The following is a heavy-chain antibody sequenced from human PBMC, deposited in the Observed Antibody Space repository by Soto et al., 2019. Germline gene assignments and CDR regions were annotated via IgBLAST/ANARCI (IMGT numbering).Heavy chain of an antibody. CDR1: GGSISSSSYY. CDR3: ARGRLVTAHYMDV. D-gene: IGHD1-20*01. CDR2: IYYSGST. Sequence: PSETLSLTCPVSGGSISSSSYYWGWIRQPPGKGLEWIGSIYYSGSTYYNPSLKSRVTISVDTSKNQFSLKLSSVTAADTAVYYCARGRLVTAHYMDVWGKGTTVTVSS. J-gene: IGHJ6*03. V-gene: IGHV4-39*01.